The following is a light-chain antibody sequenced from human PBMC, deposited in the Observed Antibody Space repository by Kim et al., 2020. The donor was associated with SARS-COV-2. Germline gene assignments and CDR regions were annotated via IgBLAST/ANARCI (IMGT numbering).Light chain of an antibody. V-gene: IGKV3-15*01. CDR2: GAS. CDR1: RSVSSN. Sequence: SPGERATLSCRASRSVSSNLAWYQQKPGQAPRLLIYGASTRATGIPARFSGSGSGTEFTLTISSLQSEDFAVYYCQQYNNWPPMYSFGQGTKLEI. CDR3: QQYNNWPPMYS. J-gene: IGKJ2*03.